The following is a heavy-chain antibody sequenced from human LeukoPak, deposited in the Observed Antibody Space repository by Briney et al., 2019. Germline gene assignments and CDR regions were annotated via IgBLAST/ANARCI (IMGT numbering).Heavy chain of an antibody. CDR1: GYTFTSYD. V-gene: IGHV1-8*03. J-gene: IGHJ6*03. CDR3: ARLVRRKITVVTPFYYYYMDV. Sequence: ASVKVSCKASGYTFTSYDINWVRQATGQGLEWMGWMNPNSGNTGYAQKFQGRVTITRNTSISTAYMELSSLRSEDTAVYYCARLVRRKITVVTPFYYYYMDVWGKGTTVTVSS. D-gene: IGHD4-23*01. CDR2: MNPNSGNT.